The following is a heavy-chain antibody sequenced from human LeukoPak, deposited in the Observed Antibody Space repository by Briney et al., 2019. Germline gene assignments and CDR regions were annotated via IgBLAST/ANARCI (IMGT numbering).Heavy chain of an antibody. CDR2: IWYDGSNK. CDR1: GFTFSSYG. CDR3: ARDAPPIGYVFPHLDY. D-gene: IGHD5-12*01. Sequence: PGRSLRLSCAASGFTFSSYGMHWVRQAPGKGLEWVAVIWYDGSNKYYADSVKGRFTISRDNSKNTLYLQMNSLRAEDTAVYYCARDAPPIGYVFPHLDYWGQGTLVTVSS. V-gene: IGHV3-33*01. J-gene: IGHJ4*02.